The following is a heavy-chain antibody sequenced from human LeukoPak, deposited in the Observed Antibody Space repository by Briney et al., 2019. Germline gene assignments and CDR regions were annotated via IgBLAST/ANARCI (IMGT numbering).Heavy chain of an antibody. CDR3: ARGAPMDSSSWYVPSFDY. Sequence: SQTLSLTCAVSGGSISSGGYYWSWIRQHPGKGLEWIGYIYYSGSTYYNPSPKSRVTISVDTSKNQFSLKLSSVTAADTAVYYCARGAPMDSSSWYVPSFDYWGQGTLVTVSS. V-gene: IGHV4-31*11. D-gene: IGHD6-13*01. J-gene: IGHJ4*02. CDR2: IYYSGST. CDR1: GGSISSGGYY.